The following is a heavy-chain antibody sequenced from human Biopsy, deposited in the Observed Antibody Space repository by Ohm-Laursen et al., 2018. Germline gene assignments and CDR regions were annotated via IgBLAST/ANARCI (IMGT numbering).Heavy chain of an antibody. J-gene: IGHJ4*02. D-gene: IGHD3-10*01. CDR2: IYYTGST. CDR3: ERDSRGGHLDPTLVNGKNLDS. V-gene: IGHV4-59*01. CDR1: GESFTGYY. Sequence: TLSLTCAVYGESFTGYYWTWIRQSPGKGLEWIGYIYYTGSTNYNPSLKSRVTISEDTSKNQFSLKLNSVTAADTALYCGERDSRGGHLDPTLVNGKNLDSWGQGILVTVSS.